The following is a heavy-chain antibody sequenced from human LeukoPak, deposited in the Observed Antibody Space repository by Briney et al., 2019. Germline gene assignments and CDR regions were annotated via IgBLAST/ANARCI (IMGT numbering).Heavy chain of an antibody. V-gene: IGHV1-69*13. CDR3: ARDKVLKWFGGIDP. Sequence: RWAPVKVSCKASGGTFSSYAISWVRQAPGQGLEWMGGIIPIFGTANYAQKFQGRVTITADESTSTAYMELSSLRSEDTAVYYCARDKVLKWFGGIDPWGQGTLVTVSS. D-gene: IGHD3-10*01. CDR1: GGTFSSYA. CDR2: IIPIFGTA. J-gene: IGHJ5*02.